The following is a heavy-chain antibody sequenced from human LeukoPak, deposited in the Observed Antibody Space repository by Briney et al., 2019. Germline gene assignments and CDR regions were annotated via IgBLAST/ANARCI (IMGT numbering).Heavy chain of an antibody. D-gene: IGHD2-15*01. CDR1: GGSISSYY. Sequence: PSETLSLTCTVSGGSISSYYWSWIRQPPGKGLEWIGYIYYSGSTNYNPSLKSRVTISVDTSKNQFSLKLSSVTAADTAVYYCARDLGVRYCSGGSCYSEVSNNWFDPWGQGTLVTVSS. CDR3: ARDLGVRYCSGGSCYSEVSNNWFDP. V-gene: IGHV4-59*01. J-gene: IGHJ5*02. CDR2: IYYSGST.